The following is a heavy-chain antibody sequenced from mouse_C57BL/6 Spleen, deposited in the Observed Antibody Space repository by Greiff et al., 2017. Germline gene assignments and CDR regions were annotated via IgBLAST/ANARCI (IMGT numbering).Heavy chain of an antibody. D-gene: IGHD1-1*01. CDR1: GYAFSSSW. V-gene: IGHV1-82*01. CDR2: IYPGDGDT. Sequence: QVQLQQSGPELVKPGASVKISCKASGYAFSSSWMNWVKQRPGKGLEWIGRIYPGDGDTNYNGKFKGKATLTADKSSSTANMQLSSLTSEDSAVYFCARCTTTVVAPEYWGQGTTLTVSS. J-gene: IGHJ2*01. CDR3: ARCTTTVVAPEY.